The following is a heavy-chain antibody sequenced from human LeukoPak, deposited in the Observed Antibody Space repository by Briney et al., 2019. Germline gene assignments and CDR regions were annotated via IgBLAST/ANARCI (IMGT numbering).Heavy chain of an antibody. CDR3: ARDSSDY. J-gene: IGHJ4*02. V-gene: IGHV3-30-3*01. Sequence: AGTALRLACAVSGFTFSRDAMHWVPQAPGKGLEWVAVISYDGSKKADSVKGRFTISRDNSKNTLYLQMTSLRAEDTAVYYCARDSSDYWGQGTMVTVSS. CDR1: GFTFSRDA. CDR2: ISYDGSKK.